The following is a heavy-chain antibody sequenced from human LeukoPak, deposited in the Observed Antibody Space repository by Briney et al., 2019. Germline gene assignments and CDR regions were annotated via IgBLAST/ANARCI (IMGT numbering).Heavy chain of an antibody. Sequence: GGSLRLSCAASGFTFNSYAMSWVRQAPGKGLEWVSAISGSGGSTYYADSVKGRFTISRDNSKNTLYLQMNSLRAEDTAVYYCAKDLRGYSYGSFDYWGQGTLVTVSS. D-gene: IGHD5-18*01. CDR2: ISGSGGST. CDR1: GFTFNSYA. CDR3: AKDLRGYSYGSFDY. J-gene: IGHJ4*02. V-gene: IGHV3-23*01.